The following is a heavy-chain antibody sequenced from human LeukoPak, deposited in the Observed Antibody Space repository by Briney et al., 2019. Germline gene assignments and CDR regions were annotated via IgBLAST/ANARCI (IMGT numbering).Heavy chain of an antibody. J-gene: IGHJ3*02. CDR3: ARGYHTVDI. Sequence: PGTSLRLSCAASAFTFTNYGMHWVRQAPGKGLEWVVVIWYDGTNQYYAGSVKGRFTISRDNSKNTLYLQMDSLRAEDTAVYYCARGYHTVDIWGQGTMVTVSS. V-gene: IGHV3-33*01. CDR2: IWYDGTNQ. D-gene: IGHD2-2*01. CDR1: AFTFTNYG.